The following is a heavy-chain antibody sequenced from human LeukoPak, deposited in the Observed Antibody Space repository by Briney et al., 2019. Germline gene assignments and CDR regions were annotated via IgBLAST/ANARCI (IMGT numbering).Heavy chain of an antibody. V-gene: IGHV3-15*01. Sequence: GGSLRLSCGASGFTLSNAWMSWVRGAPGKGLEWVGRIKSKTDGGTTDYDAPVKGRFTISRDDSKNTLYLQLNSLKTEDTAVYYCTTASVPAAIFHYYYYMDVWGKGTTVTVSS. CDR2: IKSKTDGGTT. D-gene: IGHD2-2*01. CDR1: GFTLSNAW. J-gene: IGHJ6*03. CDR3: TTASVPAAIFHYYYYMDV.